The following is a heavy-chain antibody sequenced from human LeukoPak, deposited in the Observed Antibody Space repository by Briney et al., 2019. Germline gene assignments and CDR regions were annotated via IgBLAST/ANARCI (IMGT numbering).Heavy chain of an antibody. D-gene: IGHD7-27*01. V-gene: IGHV2-5*01. J-gene: IGHJ5*02. Sequence: ESGPTLVNPTQTLTLTCTFSGFSLRTSGVGVGWIRQPPGKALEWLALIYWNDDTRYSPPLKSRLTITKDTSKNQVVLTMTNMEHVETGPYYCAPGPGPTNWGVVGGFDPWGQGTLVTVSS. CDR3: APGPGPTNWGVVGGFDP. CDR2: IYWNDDT. CDR1: GFSLRTSGVG.